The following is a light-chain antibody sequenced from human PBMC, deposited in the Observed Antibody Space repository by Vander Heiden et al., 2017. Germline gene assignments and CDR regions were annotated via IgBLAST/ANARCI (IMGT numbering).Light chain of an antibody. CDR3: QQYDNWPPYT. J-gene: IGKJ2*01. CDR2: GAS. Sequence: EIVMTQSPATLSVSPGESATLSCRASQSVSTNLAWYQQKPGQAPRLLIYGASTRATGTPARFRGSGSGTEFTLTISSLQSEDFALYYCQQYDNWPPYTFGQGTKLDIK. CDR1: QSVSTN. V-gene: IGKV3-15*01.